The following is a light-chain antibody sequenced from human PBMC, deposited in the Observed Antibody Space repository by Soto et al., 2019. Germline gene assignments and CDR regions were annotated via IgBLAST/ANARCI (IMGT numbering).Light chain of an antibody. Sequence: DIQMTQSPSSLSASVGARVTITCRASQIINTYLHWYQHKPGKAPTLLIYGASSLQSGVPSRFSGSGSGTEFTLTITSLQPEDFATYYCQQSSSTPWTFGPGTKVEIK. CDR2: GAS. CDR3: QQSSSTPWT. J-gene: IGKJ1*01. CDR1: QIINTY. V-gene: IGKV1-39*01.